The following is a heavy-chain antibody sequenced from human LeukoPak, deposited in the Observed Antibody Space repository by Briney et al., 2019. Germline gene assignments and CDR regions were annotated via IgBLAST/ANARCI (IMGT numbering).Heavy chain of an antibody. CDR3: AKSGLNRFDY. V-gene: IGHV1-46*01. J-gene: IGHJ4*02. D-gene: IGHD2-15*01. CDR2: INPRGGST. CDR1: GYTFTSHF. Sequence: ASVKVSCKASGYTFTSHFMHWVRQAPGQGLEWMGIINPRGGSTSYTQKFQGRVTMTRDTSTSTFYMELSSLRSEDTAVYYCAKSGLNRFDYWGQGTLVTVSS.